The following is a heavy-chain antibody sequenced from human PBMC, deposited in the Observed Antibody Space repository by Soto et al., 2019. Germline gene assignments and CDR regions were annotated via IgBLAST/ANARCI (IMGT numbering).Heavy chain of an antibody. CDR3: ARAPNYYYYGFDV. CDR2: IYYSGST. V-gene: IGHV4-61*08. D-gene: IGHD3-10*01. CDR1: GGSVSSGDYF. Sequence: SETLSLTCTVSGGSVSSGDYFWSWLRQSPGKRLEWIAYIYYSGSTNYNPTLKSRATTSVDTAKSQVSLTLTSMTAADAGLYYCARAPNYYYYGFDVWGQGTAVTVSS. J-gene: IGHJ6*02.